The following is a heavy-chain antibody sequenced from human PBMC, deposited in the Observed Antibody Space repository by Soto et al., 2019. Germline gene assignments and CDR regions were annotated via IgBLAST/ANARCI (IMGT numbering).Heavy chain of an antibody. CDR2: ISAYNGNT. CDR3: ARDLLFDTDYYGSGSYYNGGLWAFDI. CDR1: GYTFTSYG. D-gene: IGHD3-10*01. Sequence: VASVKVSCKASGYTFTSYGISWVRQAPGQGLEWMGWISAYNGNTNYAQKHQGRVTMTTDTSTSTAYMELRSLRSDDTAVYYCARDLLFDTDYYGSGSYYNGGLWAFDIWGQGTMVTVSS. J-gene: IGHJ3*02. V-gene: IGHV1-18*01.